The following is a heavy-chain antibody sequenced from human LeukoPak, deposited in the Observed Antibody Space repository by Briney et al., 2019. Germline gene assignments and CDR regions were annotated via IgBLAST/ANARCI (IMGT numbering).Heavy chain of an antibody. J-gene: IGHJ6*02. CDR1: GFTFSSYS. D-gene: IGHD2-8*01. CDR3: ARDSFLLMVYAIPAYYYGMDV. Sequence: GGSLRLSCAASGFTFSSYSMNWVRQAPGKGLEWVSSISSSSSYIYYADSVKGRFTISRDNAKNSLYLQMNSLRAEDTAVYYCARDSFLLMVYAIPAYYYGMDVWGQGTTVTVSS. V-gene: IGHV3-21*01. CDR2: ISSSSSYI.